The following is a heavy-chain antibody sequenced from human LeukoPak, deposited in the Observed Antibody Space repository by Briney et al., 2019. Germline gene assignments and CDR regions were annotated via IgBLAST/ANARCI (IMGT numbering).Heavy chain of an antibody. V-gene: IGHV4-59*01. CDR1: GGSISSYY. D-gene: IGHD5-24*01. Sequence: SETLSLTCTVSGGSISSYYWSWIRQPPGKGLEWIGYIYYSGSTNYNPSLKSRVTISVDTSKNQFSLKLSSVTAADTAVYYCARLVVGRDGYNFDYWGQGTLVTVSS. CDR2: IYYSGST. CDR3: ARLVVGRDGYNFDY. J-gene: IGHJ4*02.